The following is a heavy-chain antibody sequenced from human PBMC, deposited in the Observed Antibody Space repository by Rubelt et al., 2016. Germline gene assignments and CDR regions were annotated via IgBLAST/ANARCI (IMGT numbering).Heavy chain of an antibody. CDR1: GFTFSDYW. CDR2: INGDGRTT. J-gene: IGHJ4*02. D-gene: IGHD1-26*01. V-gene: IGHV3-74*03. Sequence: EVQLVESGGGLVQPGGSLRLSCAASGFTFSDYWMPWVRQAPGKGLVWVSRINGDGRTTEYAASGTGRFPISREHAMNTVYLQRNSLGAEDTARYYCARDQTSPSGSFYWGQGALVTVSS. CDR3: ARDQTSPSGSFY.